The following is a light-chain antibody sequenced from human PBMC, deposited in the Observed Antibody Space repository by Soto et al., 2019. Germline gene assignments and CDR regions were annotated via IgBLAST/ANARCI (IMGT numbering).Light chain of an antibody. CDR1: RSNIGTNA. V-gene: IGLV1-44*01. J-gene: IGLJ2*01. CDR3: AAWDDSLKGLA. CDR2: SHN. Sequence: QSVLTQPPSASGTPGQRVTISCSGGRSNIGTNAVSWYQQLPGTAPRLLIYSHNQRPSGVPDRFSGSKSGTSASLAISGLQSEDEADYYCAAWDDSLKGLAFGGGTQLTVL.